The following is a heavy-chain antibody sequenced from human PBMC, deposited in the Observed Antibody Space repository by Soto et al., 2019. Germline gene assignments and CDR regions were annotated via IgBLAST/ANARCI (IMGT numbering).Heavy chain of an antibody. J-gene: IGHJ4*02. CDR2: VFHTGTT. V-gene: IGHV4-4*02. CDR1: GDSVSSPYY. CDR3: ARSAGWYAVHS. Sequence: QVQLQESGPGLVKPSGTLSLTCAVSGDSVSSPYYWCWVRQPPGKGLEWIGEVFHTGTTSYNPSLRSRVTISMDKSNNQFSLDSRSVTAADTAVYYCARSAGWYAVHSWGPGTLVIVSS. D-gene: IGHD6-19*01.